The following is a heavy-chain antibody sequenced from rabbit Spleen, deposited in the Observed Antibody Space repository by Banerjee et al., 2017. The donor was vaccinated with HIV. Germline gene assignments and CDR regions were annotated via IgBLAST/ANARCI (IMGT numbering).Heavy chain of an antibody. Sequence: LTLTCTVSGFSFSSNWICWVRQAPGKGLEWIACIDTNDGDTDYANWPKGRFTISKTSSTTVTLQMPGLTAADTATYFCARDTGSSFSSYGMDLWGQGTLVTVS. V-gene: IGHV1S45*01. CDR1: GFSFSSNW. CDR3: ARDTGSSFSSYGMDL. D-gene: IGHD8-1*01. J-gene: IGHJ3*01. CDR2: IDTNDGDT.